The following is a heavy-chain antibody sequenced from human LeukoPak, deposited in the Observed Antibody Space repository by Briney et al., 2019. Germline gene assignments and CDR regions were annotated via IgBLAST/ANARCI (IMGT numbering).Heavy chain of an antibody. Sequence: SETLSLTCTVSGGSISSYYWSWIRQPPGKGWECIGYIYYSGSTNYNPSLKSRVTISVDTSKNQFSLKLSSVTAADTAVYYCARHPGGVVGASFYYGMDVWGQGTTVTVSS. CDR1: GGSISSYY. V-gene: IGHV4-59*08. CDR2: IYYSGST. CDR3: ARHPGGVVGASFYYGMDV. J-gene: IGHJ6*02. D-gene: IGHD2-15*01.